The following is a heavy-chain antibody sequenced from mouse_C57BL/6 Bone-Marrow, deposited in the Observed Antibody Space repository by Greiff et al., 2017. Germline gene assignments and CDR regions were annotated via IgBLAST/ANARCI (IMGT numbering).Heavy chain of an antibody. CDR2: INPGSGGT. V-gene: IGHV1-54*01. D-gene: IGHD2-1*01. J-gene: IGHJ2*01. Sequence: QVQLQQSGAELVRPGTSVKVSCKASGYAFTNYLIEWVKQRPGQGLEWIGVINPGSGGTNYNEKFKGKATLTADKSSSTAYMQLSSLTSEDSAVYFCARGHYGIDYWGQGTTLKVSS. CDR1: GYAFTNYL. CDR3: ARGHYGIDY.